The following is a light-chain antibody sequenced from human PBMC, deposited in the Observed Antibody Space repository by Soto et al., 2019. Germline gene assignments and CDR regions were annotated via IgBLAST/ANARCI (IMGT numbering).Light chain of an antibody. V-gene: IGKV1-39*01. J-gene: IGKJ2*01. CDR1: QSISSY. CDR2: AAS. CDR3: QQSYSTPPYT. Sequence: DIQMTQSPSSLSASVGDRVTITCRASQSISSYLNWYQQKPGKAPKLLIYAASSLQGGVPSRFSGRGSGTDFTLTISSLQPADFATYYCQQSYSTPPYTFGRGTKLEIK.